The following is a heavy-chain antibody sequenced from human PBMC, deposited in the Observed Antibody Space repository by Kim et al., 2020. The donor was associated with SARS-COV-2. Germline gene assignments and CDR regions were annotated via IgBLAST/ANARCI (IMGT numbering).Heavy chain of an antibody. J-gene: IGHJ3*02. Sequence: SPTFQGQVTISADKSITTAYLQWSSLKASDTAMYYCARHMGAATGDAFDIWGQGTMVTVSS. V-gene: IGHV5-51*01. D-gene: IGHD1-26*01. CDR3: ARHMGAATGDAFDI.